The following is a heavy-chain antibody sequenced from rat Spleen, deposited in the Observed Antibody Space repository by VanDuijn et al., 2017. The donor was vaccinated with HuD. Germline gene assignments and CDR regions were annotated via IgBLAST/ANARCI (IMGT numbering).Heavy chain of an antibody. CDR1: GFTFTNYD. D-gene: IGHD1-11*01. CDR3: AHGGPNWFAY. Sequence: EVRLVESGGGLVQPGRSLKFSCAASGFTFTNYDMAWVRQAPTKGLEWIASISTGGTNTYYRGSVKGRFTVSRDNAKTTLYLQMDSLRSEDTATYYCAHGGPNWFAYWGQGTLVTVSS. CDR2: ISTGGTNT. J-gene: IGHJ3*01. V-gene: IGHV5S23*01.